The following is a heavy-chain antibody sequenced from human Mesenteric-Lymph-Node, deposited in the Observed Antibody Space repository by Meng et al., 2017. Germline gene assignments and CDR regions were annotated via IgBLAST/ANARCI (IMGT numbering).Heavy chain of an antibody. CDR1: GFTFSNYA. D-gene: IGHD2/OR15-2a*01. CDR2: ISGVGAHI. Sequence: GGSLRLSCAASGFTFSNYAMTWVRQAPGKGLEWVSAISGVGAHIYYTDSVKGRFTLSRDNSKNTLFLQMNSLRAEDTAIYYCAKNFDTGIAFYDHWGQGTLVTVSS. V-gene: IGHV3-23*01. CDR3: AKNFDTGIAFYDH. J-gene: IGHJ4*02.